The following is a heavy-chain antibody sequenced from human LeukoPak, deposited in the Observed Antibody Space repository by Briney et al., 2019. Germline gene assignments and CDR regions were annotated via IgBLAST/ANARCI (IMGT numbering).Heavy chain of an antibody. J-gene: IGHJ4*02. CDR3: ARGQYNRDY. CDR2: VHHGRTT. D-gene: IGHD1-14*01. V-gene: IGHV4-34*01. CDR1: GGSFSDYF. Sequence: SETLSLTCAVYGGSFSDYFWSWIRQPPGKGREWIGDVHHGRTTYYNPSLKTRATISVDSSKNQFPLNLRSVTAADTAVYYCARGQYNRDYGGQGTLVPVS.